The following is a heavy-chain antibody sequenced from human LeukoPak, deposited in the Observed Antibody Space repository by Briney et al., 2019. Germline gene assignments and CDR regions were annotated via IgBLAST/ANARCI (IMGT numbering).Heavy chain of an antibody. CDR3: AREAGWLPNRFDP. CDR2: IYYSGST. V-gene: IGHV4-30-4*01. Sequence: SQTLSLTCTVSGGSISSGDYYWSWIRQPPGKGLEWIGYIYYSGSTYYNPSLKSRVTISVDTSKNQFSLKLSSVTAADTAVYYCAREAGWLPNRFDPWGQGTLVTVSS. J-gene: IGHJ5*02. CDR1: GGSISSGDYY. D-gene: IGHD5-12*01.